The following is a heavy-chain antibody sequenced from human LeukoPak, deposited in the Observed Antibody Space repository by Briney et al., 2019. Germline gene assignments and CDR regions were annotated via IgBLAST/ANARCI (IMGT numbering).Heavy chain of an antibody. CDR3: TRHHLPLEWSLPDYYYYMDV. D-gene: IGHD3-3*01. CDR2: IRSKANSYAT. CDR1: GFTFSGSA. J-gene: IGHJ6*03. V-gene: IGHV3-73*01. Sequence: GGSLRLSCAASGFTFSGSAMHWVRQASGKGLEWVGRIRSKANSYATAYAASVKGRFTISRDDSKNTAYLQMNSLKTEDTAVYYCTRHHLPLEWSLPDYYYYMDVWGKGTTVTVSS.